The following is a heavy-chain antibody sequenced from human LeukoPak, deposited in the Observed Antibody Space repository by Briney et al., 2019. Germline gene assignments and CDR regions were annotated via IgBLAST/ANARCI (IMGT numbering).Heavy chain of an antibody. J-gene: IGHJ4*02. CDR3: ARTRYSSAYYFDY. D-gene: IGHD6-19*01. CDR2: IYSGGST. V-gene: IGHV3-66*01. Sequence: PGGSLRLSCAASGFTVSSNYMSWVRQAPGKGLERVSIIYSGGSTYYADSVKGRFTISRDNSKNTLYLQINSLRAEDTAVYYCARTRYSSAYYFDYWGQGTLVTVSS. CDR1: GFTVSSNY.